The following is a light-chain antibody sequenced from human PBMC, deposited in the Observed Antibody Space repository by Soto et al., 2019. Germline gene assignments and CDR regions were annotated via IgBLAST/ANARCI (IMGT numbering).Light chain of an antibody. V-gene: IGKV1-39*01. CDR3: QQANSFPHT. CDR2: AAS. Sequence: DIEMTQSPSSLSASVGDRVTITCRASQSISSYLNWYQQKPGKVPKLLIYAASSLQSGVPSRFSGSGSGTDFTLTISSLQPEDFATYYCQQANSFPHTFGQGTKLEIK. J-gene: IGKJ2*01. CDR1: QSISSY.